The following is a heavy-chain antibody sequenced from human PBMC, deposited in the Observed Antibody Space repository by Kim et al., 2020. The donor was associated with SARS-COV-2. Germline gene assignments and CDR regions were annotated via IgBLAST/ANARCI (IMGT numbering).Heavy chain of an antibody. D-gene: IGHD3-16*02. J-gene: IGHJ4*02. Sequence: VQARFTIPRATSKNPLYLQMNSLRAEDTAVYYCAKDNYDYVWGSYRYFDYWGQGTLVTVSS. CDR3: AKDNYDYVWGSYRYFDY. V-gene: IGHV3-23*01.